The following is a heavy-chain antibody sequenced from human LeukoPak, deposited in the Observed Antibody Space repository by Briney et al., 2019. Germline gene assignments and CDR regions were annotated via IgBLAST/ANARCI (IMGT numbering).Heavy chain of an antibody. CDR1: GYTFTSYG. J-gene: IGHJ6*02. Sequence: AAVKVSCKASGYTFTSYGISWVRQAPGQGLAWMGWISAYNGNTNYAQKLQGRVTMTTDTSTSTAYMELRSLRSDDTAVYYCARDDSGSYGDYYYGMDVWGQGTTVTVSS. D-gene: IGHD3-10*01. CDR3: ARDDSGSYGDYYYGMDV. CDR2: ISAYNGNT. V-gene: IGHV1-18*01.